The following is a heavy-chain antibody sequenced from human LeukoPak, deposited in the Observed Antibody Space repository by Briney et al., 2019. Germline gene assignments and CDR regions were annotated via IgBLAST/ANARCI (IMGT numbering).Heavy chain of an antibody. CDR3: ASDLGYCSSTSCYTVLDY. CDR2: INPNSGGT. D-gene: IGHD2-2*02. Sequence: GASVKVSCKASGYTFTGYYMHWVRQAPGQGLEWMGWINPNSGGTNYAQKFQGRVTMTRDTSISTAYMELSRLRSDDKAVYYCASDLGYCSSTSCYTVLDYWGQGTLVTVSS. CDR1: GYTFTGYY. V-gene: IGHV1-2*02. J-gene: IGHJ4*02.